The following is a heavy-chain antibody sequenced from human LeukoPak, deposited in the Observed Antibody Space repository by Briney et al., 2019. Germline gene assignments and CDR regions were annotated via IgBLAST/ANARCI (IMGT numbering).Heavy chain of an antibody. J-gene: IGHJ3*02. CDR2: INPNSGGS. V-gene: IGHV1-2*02. D-gene: IGHD3-22*01. Sequence: ASVKVSCKASGYTFTGYYMHWVRQAPGQGLEWMGWINPNSGGSNYAQKFQGRVTMTRDTSISTAYMELSRLRSDGTAVYYCARRYYYDSSGYLGDAFDIWGQGTMVTVSS. CDR3: ARRYYYDSSGYLGDAFDI. CDR1: GYTFTGYY.